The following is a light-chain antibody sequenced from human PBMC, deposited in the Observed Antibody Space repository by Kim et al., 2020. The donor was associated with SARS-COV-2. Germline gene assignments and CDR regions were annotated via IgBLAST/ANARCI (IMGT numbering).Light chain of an antibody. Sequence: SASVGDRVTITCRASQRISSYLNWYQQKPGKAPNLLIYAASSLQSGVPSRFSGSGSGTDFTLTIRSLQPEDFATYYCQQSYNTPYTFGQGTKLEIK. J-gene: IGKJ2*01. V-gene: IGKV1-39*01. CDR2: AAS. CDR3: QQSYNTPYT. CDR1: QRISSY.